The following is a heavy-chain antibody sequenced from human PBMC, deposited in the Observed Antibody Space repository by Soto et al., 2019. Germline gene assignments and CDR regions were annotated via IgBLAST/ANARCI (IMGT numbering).Heavy chain of an antibody. J-gene: IGHJ6*03. CDR2: ISGSGGST. CDR3: AKRGTSVGLDYYYYYYMDV. Sequence: GGSLILSCAASGFTFGSYAMSWVRQAPGKGLEWVSAISGSGGSTYYADSVKGRFTISRDNSKNTLYLQMNSLRAEDTAVYYYAKRGTSVGLDYYYYYYMDVWGKGTTVTVSS. V-gene: IGHV3-23*01. CDR1: GFTFGSYA. D-gene: IGHD3-16*01.